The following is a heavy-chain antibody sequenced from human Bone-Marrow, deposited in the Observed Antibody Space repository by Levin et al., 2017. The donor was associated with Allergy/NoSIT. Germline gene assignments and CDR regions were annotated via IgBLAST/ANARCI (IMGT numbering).Heavy chain of an antibody. Sequence: GGSLRLSCAASGFTFNNYVMSRVRQAPGKGLEWVSSISDSGGSTHYADSVKGRFTISRDNSKNTLYLQMNSLRAEDTAVYYCAKASTLVLSDYFDYWGQGTLVTVSS. D-gene: IGHD2/OR15-2a*01. V-gene: IGHV3-23*01. CDR3: AKASTLVLSDYFDY. J-gene: IGHJ4*02. CDR2: ISDSGGST. CDR1: GFTFNNYV.